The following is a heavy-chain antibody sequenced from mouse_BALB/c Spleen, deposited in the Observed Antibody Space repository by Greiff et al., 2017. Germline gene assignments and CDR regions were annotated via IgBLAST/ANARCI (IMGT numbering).Heavy chain of an antibody. J-gene: IGHJ4*01. D-gene: IGHD2-14*01. CDR2: ISYSGST. CDR1: GYSITSDYA. CDR3: AHYRYDYAMDY. V-gene: IGHV3-2*02. Sequence: DVKLQESGPGLVKPSQSLSLTCTVTGYSITSDYAWNWIRQFPGNKLEWMGYISYSGSTSYNPSLKSRISITRDTSKNQFFLQLNSVTTEDTATYYCAHYRYDYAMDYWGQGTSVTVSS.